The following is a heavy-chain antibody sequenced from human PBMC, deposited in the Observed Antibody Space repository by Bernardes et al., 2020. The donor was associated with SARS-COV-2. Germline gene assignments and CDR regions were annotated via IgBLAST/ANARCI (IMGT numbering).Heavy chain of an antibody. CDR1: RYSFNLYW. CDR3: AISGYCSGDCLWDDPFGI. Sequence: GASLKISGKTSRYSFNLYWIGWVRHIPGKGLESVGIIYPDDSETRYSPSFQGHVTISADKSINTAYLQWSSLKASDTAMYYCAISGYCSGDCLWDDPFGIWGQGTMVSVSS. D-gene: IGHD2-21*01. CDR2: IYPDDSET. J-gene: IGHJ3*02. V-gene: IGHV5-51*01.